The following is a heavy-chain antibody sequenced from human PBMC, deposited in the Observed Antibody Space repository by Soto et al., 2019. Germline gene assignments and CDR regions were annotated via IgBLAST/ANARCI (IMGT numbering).Heavy chain of an antibody. Sequence: GESLKISCKGSGYSFTSYWIGWVRQMPGKGLEWMGIIYPGDSDTRYSPSFQGQVTISADKSISTAYLQWSSLKASDTAMYYCEIGAAYRSFGMDVWGQGTAVTVSS. V-gene: IGHV5-51*01. CDR2: IYPGDSDT. D-gene: IGHD6-6*01. J-gene: IGHJ6*02. CDR1: GYSFTSYW. CDR3: EIGAAYRSFGMDV.